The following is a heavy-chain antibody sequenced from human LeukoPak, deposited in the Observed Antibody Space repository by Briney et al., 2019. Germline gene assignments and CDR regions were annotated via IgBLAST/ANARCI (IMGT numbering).Heavy chain of an antibody. CDR2: MNPASGNT. CDR3: ARVPREIASI. V-gene: IGHV1-8*01. J-gene: IGHJ3*02. Sequence: PRASVKVSCKASGYTFTSYDINWVRQATGQGLEWMGYMNPASGNTGYAQKFQGRVTMTTDTSIGTAYMELSSLRSEDTAVYNCARVPREIASIWRQGTMVTVSS. CDR1: GYTFTSYD. D-gene: IGHD3-16*02.